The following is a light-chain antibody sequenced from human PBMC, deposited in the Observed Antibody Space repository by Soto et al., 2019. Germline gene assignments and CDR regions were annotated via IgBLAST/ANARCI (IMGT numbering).Light chain of an antibody. CDR3: YSYAGSYTRL. Sequence: QSVLTQPRSVSGSPGQSVTISCTGTSSDVGGYNYVSWYQQHPGKAPKLMIYDVNKRPSGVPDRFSGSKSGNTASLTISGLQAEDEADYYCYSYAGSYTRLFGGGTKVTVL. CDR2: DVN. J-gene: IGLJ3*02. CDR1: SSDVGGYNY. V-gene: IGLV2-11*01.